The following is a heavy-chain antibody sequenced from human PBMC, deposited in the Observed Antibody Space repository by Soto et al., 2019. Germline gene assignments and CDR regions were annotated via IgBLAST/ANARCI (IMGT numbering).Heavy chain of an antibody. CDR2: LNHSGST. Sequence: PSDTLSLTCAVSGGSFSGHYWSWIRQPPGKGLEWIGELNHSGSTNYNPSLKSRVTISVDTSKNQFSLKLSSVTAADTAVYFCARVGALGSSSCFDYWGQGTLVTVSS. CDR1: GGSFSGHY. V-gene: IGHV4-34*01. J-gene: IGHJ4*02. D-gene: IGHD6-13*01. CDR3: ARVGALGSSSCFDY.